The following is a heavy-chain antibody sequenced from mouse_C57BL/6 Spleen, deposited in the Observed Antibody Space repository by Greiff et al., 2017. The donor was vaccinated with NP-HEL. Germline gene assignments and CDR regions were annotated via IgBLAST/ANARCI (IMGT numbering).Heavy chain of an antibody. CDR1: GYAFSSSW. D-gene: IGHD1-1*01. V-gene: IGHV1-82*01. CDR2: IYPGDGDT. J-gene: IGHJ1*03. Sequence: VQLQQSGPELVKPGASVKISCKASGYAFSSSWMNWVKQRPGKGLEWIGRIYPGDGDTNYNGKFKGKATLTADKSSSTAYMQLSSLTSEDSAVYFCARGSTAVADVWGTGTTVTVSS. CDR3: ARGSTAVADV.